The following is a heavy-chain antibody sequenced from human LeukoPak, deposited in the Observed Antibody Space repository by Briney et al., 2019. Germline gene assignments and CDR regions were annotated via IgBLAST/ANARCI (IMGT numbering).Heavy chain of an antibody. CDR1: GGSISSSSYY. CDR2: IYYSGST. V-gene: IGHV4-39*01. CDR3: ARPTQVQLERLLAGVNAFDI. Sequence: SETLSLTCTVSGGSISSSSYYWGWIRQPPGKGLEWIGSIYYSGSTYYNPSLKSRVTISVDTSKNQFSLKLSSVTAADTAVYYCARPTQVQLERLLAGVNAFDIWGQGTMVTVSS. D-gene: IGHD1-1*01. J-gene: IGHJ3*02.